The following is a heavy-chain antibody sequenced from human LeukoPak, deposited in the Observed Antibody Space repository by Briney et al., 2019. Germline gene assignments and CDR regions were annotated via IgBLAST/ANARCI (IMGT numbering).Heavy chain of an antibody. CDR1: GGSFSDYY. CDR3: ARTTAYYDSSGWCHRRAFDI. V-gene: IGHV4-34*01. J-gene: IGHJ3*02. Sequence: SETLSLTCSVYGGSFSDYYWSWIRQPPGKGLEWIGEINHSGNTYYYPSLKSRVTISLDTSKNQFSLKLSSVTAADTAVYYCARTTAYYDSSGWCHRRAFDIWGQGTMVTVSS. CDR2: INHSGNT. D-gene: IGHD3-22*01.